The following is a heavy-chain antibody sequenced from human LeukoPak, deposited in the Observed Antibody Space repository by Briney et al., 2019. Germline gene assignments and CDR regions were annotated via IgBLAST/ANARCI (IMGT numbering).Heavy chain of an antibody. J-gene: IGHJ6*03. CDR1: GGSISSYY. CDR2: IYYSGST. D-gene: IGHD4-17*01. Sequence: PSETLSLTCTVSGGSISSYYWSWIRQPPGKGLEWIGYIYYSGSTNYNPSLKSRVTISVDTSKNQFSLKLSSVTAADTAVYYCARVQGAGYGDPFEYYYMDVWGKGTTVTISS. V-gene: IGHV4-59*01. CDR3: ARVQGAGYGDPFEYYYMDV.